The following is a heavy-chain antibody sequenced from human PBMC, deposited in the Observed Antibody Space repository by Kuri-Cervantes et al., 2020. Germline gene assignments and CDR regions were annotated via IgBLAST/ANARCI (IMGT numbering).Heavy chain of an antibody. CDR3: AVGQWLDI. CDR2: ISYDGSNK. V-gene: IGHV3-30*11. CDR1: GFTFSSYA. Sequence: GESLKISCAASGFTFSSYAMHWVRQAPGKGLEWVAVISYDGSNKYYADSVKGRFTISRDNSKNTLYLQMNSLRAEDTAVYYCAVGQWLDIWGQGTMVTV. D-gene: IGHD6-19*01. J-gene: IGHJ3*02.